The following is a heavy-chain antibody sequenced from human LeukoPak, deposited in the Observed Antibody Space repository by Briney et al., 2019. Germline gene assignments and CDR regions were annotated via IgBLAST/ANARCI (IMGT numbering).Heavy chain of an antibody. V-gene: IGHV1-18*04. CDR2: ISAYNGDT. J-gene: IGHJ4*02. CDR3: ARDPSNTSGWYVYFDY. Sequence: ASVKVSCKASGYTFNKYGFSWVRQAPGQGLEWMGWISAYNGDTKYAQKLQGRVTMTTDTSTSTAYVELRSLTSDDTAVYYCARDPSNTSGWYVYFDYWGQGTLVTVSS. D-gene: IGHD6-19*01. CDR1: GYTFNKYG.